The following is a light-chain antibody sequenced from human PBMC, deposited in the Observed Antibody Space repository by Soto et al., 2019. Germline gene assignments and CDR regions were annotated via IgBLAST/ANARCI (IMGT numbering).Light chain of an antibody. CDR3: ATWDDDLNAAV. CDR1: SSNIAGNT. Sequence: QSALTQPPSLSGTPGQRVTISCSGSSSNIAGNTVHWYQHLPGTAPKLLIYINDRRPSGVPGRFSASTSGTSASLAISGLQSDDEADYYCATWDDDLNAAVFGGGTQLTVL. J-gene: IGLJ7*01. V-gene: IGLV1-44*01. CDR2: IND.